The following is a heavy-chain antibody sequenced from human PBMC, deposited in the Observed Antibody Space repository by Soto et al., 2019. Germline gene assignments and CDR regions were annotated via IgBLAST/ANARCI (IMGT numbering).Heavy chain of an antibody. CDR3: ARDKRPGLGGQPPDPKEYYYYYYYMDV. J-gene: IGHJ6*03. Sequence: GGSLRLSCAASGFTFSSYSMNWVRQAPGKGLEWVSYISSSSSTIYYADSVKGRFTISRDNAKNSLYLQMNSLRAEDTAGYYCARDKRPGLGGQPPDPKEYYYYYYYMDVWGKGTTVTVSS. D-gene: IGHD2-15*01. CDR2: ISSSSSTI. CDR1: GFTFSSYS. V-gene: IGHV3-48*01.